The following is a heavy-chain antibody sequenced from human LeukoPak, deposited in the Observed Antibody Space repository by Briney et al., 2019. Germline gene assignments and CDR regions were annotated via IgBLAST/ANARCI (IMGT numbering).Heavy chain of an antibody. V-gene: IGHV3-9*01. Sequence: PGGSLRLSCEVSGFVFDDYAMHWVRQSPGKGLEWVSGISWNSDDIDYADSVKGRFTISRGNARNSLYLQMKSLRPEDTAFYYCVKAHRGANTWNYFDSWGQGTLVTVSS. J-gene: IGHJ5*01. CDR3: VKAHRGANTWNYFDS. D-gene: IGHD1-7*01. CDR2: ISWNSDDI. CDR1: GFVFDDYA.